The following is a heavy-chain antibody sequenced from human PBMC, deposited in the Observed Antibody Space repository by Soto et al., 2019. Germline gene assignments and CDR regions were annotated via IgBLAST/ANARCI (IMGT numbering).Heavy chain of an antibody. Sequence: ASVKVSCKASGYTFTSYYMHWVRQAPGQGLEWVGIINPSGGSTSYAQKFQGRVTMTRDTSTSTVYMELSSLRSEDTAVYYCARDYHDYSNYRRYHYNYGMDVWGQGTTVTVSS. J-gene: IGHJ6*02. D-gene: IGHD4-4*01. CDR1: GYTFTSYY. CDR3: ARDYHDYSNYRRYHYNYGMDV. CDR2: INPSGGST. V-gene: IGHV1-46*01.